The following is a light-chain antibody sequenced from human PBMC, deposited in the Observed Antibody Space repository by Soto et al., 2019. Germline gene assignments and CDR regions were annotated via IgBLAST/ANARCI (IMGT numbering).Light chain of an antibody. J-gene: IGLJ1*01. CDR2: GNS. CDR3: QSYDSSLSGYV. Sequence: SVLKNAPSVACASGQRATLSCTGSSSNIGAGYDVHWYQQLPGTAPKLLIYGNSNRPSGVPDRFSGSKSGTSASLAITGLQAEDEADYYCQSYDSSLSGYVFGTGTKVTVL. V-gene: IGLV1-40*01. CDR1: SSNIGAGYD.